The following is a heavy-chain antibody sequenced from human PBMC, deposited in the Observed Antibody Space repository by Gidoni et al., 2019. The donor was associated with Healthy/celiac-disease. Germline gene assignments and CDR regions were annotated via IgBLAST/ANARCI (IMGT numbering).Heavy chain of an antibody. CDR1: GGTCSSYA. Sequence: QVQLVQSGAEVKKPGSSVKVSCKASGGTCSSYALSWVRLAPGQGLEWMGGIIPIFGTANYAQKFQGRVTITADESTSTAYMELSSLRAEDTAVYYCARAYIVVVPAAIKGYYYYGMDVWGQGTTVTVSS. V-gene: IGHV1-69*01. CDR2: IIPIFGTA. J-gene: IGHJ6*02. CDR3: ARAYIVVVPAAIKGYYYYGMDV. D-gene: IGHD2-2*01.